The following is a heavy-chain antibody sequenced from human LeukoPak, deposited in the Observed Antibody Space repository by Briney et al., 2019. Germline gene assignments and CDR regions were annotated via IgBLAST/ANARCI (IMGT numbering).Heavy chain of an antibody. CDR1: GGSISSNSYY. CDR3: ARMYSSSWFLLDY. V-gene: IGHV4-39*01. J-gene: IGHJ4*02. CDR2: IYYSGST. Sequence: SETLSLTCTVSGGSISSNSYYWGWIRQPPGKGLEWTGSIYYSGSTYYNPSLKSRVTISVDTSKNQFSLKLSSVTAADTAVYYCARMYSSSWFLLDYWGQGTLVTVSS. D-gene: IGHD6-13*01.